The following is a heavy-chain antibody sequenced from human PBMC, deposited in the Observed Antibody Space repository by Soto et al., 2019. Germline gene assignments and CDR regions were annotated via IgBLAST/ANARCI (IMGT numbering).Heavy chain of an antibody. D-gene: IGHD2-15*01. CDR3: AKGGPRSALDY. CDR1: GFTFDDYN. Sequence: EVQLVESGGVVVQPGGSLRLSCAASGFTFDDYNMNWVRQAPGKGLEWVSFITWDGRTTYYGDFVKGRFTISRDNSKNSLFLQMNSLTTEDTALYYCAKGGPRSALDYWGQGTLVTVSS. V-gene: IGHV3-43*01. J-gene: IGHJ4*02. CDR2: ITWDGRTT.